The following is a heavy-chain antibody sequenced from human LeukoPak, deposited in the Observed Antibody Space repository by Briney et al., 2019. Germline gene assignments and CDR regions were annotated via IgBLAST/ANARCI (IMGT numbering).Heavy chain of an antibody. CDR1: GGSISSYY. V-gene: IGHV4-4*07. CDR3: ARVGLMAFDI. D-gene: IGHD3/OR15-3a*01. Sequence: SETLSLTCTVSGGSISSYYWSWIRQPAGKGLEWIGRIYTSGSTYYNPSLKSRVAMSVDTSKNQFFLKLNSVTAADTAVYYCARVGLMAFDIWGQGTMVTVSS. J-gene: IGHJ3*02. CDR2: IYTSGST.